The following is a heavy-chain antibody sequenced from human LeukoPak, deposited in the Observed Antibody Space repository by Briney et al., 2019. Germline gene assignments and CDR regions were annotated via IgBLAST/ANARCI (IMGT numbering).Heavy chain of an antibody. CDR1: GYTFTSYD. V-gene: IGHV1-8*03. CDR2: MNPNSGNT. CDR3: AREVPPTKIPSGGFHQLQGLWSGYLDY. Sequence: GASVKVSCKASGYTFTSYDINWVRRATGQGLEWMGWMNPNSGNTGYAQKFQGRVTITRNTSISTAYMELSSLRSEDTAVYYCAREVPPTKIPSGGFHQLQGLWSGYLDYWGQGTLVTVSS. J-gene: IGHJ4*02. D-gene: IGHD3-3*01.